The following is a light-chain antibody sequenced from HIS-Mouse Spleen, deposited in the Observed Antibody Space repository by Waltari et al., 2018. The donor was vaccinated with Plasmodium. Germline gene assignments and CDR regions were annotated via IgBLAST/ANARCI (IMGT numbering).Light chain of an antibody. CDR3: CSYAGSYTYV. CDR2: DVS. J-gene: IGLJ1*01. Sequence: QSALTQPRSVSGSPGQSVTISCTGTSSDVGGYNYVSWYQQHPGKAPKLMIYDVSKRPEGVPDRFSGSKSGNTASLTISGLQAEYEADYYCCSYAGSYTYVFGTGTKVTVL. V-gene: IGLV2-11*01. CDR1: SSDVGGYNY.